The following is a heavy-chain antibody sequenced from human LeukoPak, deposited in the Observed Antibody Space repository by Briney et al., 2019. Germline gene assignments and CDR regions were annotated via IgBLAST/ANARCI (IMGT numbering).Heavy chain of an antibody. CDR2: ISSSSSYI. Sequence: GGSLRLSCAASGFTFSSYSMNWVRQAPGKGLEWVSSISSSSSYIYYADSVKGRFTISRDNAKNSLYLQMNSLRAEDTAIYYCAKDRGTGLTWTLGYWGQGTLVTASS. V-gene: IGHV3-21*04. CDR1: GFTFSSYS. J-gene: IGHJ4*02. D-gene: IGHD3-10*01. CDR3: AKDRGTGLTWTLGY.